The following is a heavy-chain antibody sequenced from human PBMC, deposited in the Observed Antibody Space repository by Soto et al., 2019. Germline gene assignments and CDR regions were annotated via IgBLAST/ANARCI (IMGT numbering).Heavy chain of an antibody. CDR1: GGSFSGYY. D-gene: IGHD3-3*01. V-gene: IGHV4-34*01. J-gene: IGHJ4*02. CDR2: INHSGST. CDR3: ASSITIFGVVRKPPVY. Sequence: QVQLQQWGAGLLKPSETLSLTRAVYGGSFSGYYWSWIRQPPGKGLEWIGEINHSGSTNYNPSLKSRVTISVDTSKNQFSLKLSSVTAADTAVYYCASSITIFGVVRKPPVYWGQGTLVTVSS.